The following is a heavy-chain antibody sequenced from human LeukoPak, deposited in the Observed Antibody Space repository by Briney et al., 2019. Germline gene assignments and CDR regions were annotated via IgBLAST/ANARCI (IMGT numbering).Heavy chain of an antibody. CDR3: AREGGSSYGYAYH. Sequence: ASVKVSRKASGYTFTSYYMHWVRQAPGQGLEWMGWINPHSGDTNYAHKFQGRVTMTRDTSISIAYMELSSLKSDDTAVYYCAREGGSSYGYAYHWGQGTLVTVSS. CDR2: INPHSGDT. CDR1: GYTFTSYY. J-gene: IGHJ5*02. D-gene: IGHD5-18*01. V-gene: IGHV1-2*07.